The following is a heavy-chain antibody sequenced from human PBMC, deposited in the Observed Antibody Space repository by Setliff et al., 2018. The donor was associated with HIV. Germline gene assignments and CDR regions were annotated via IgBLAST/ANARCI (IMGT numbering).Heavy chain of an antibody. CDR1: GGSISNNDYY. CDR2: IYYSGST. Sequence: SETLSLTCTVSGGSISNNDYYWGWIRQPPGKGLEWIGSIYYSGSTHYNPILKSRISITVDTSKNQFSLKVGSMTAADTAVYYCARRNTMVRGIIIDPYDAFDMWGQGTVVTVSS. J-gene: IGHJ3*02. D-gene: IGHD3-10*01. CDR3: ARRNTMVRGIIIDPYDAFDM. V-gene: IGHV4-39*01.